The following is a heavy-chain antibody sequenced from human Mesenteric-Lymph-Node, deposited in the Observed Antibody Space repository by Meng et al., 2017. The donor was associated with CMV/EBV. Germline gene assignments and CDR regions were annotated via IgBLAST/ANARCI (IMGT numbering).Heavy chain of an antibody. D-gene: IGHD1/OR15-1a*01. CDR3: ARDRILLAETTRRGGAGWLDP. CDR1: GGTFSSYA. J-gene: IGHJ5*02. Sequence: SVKVSCKASGGTFSSYAISWVRQAPGQGLEWMGGIIPIFGTANYAQKFQGRVTITTDESTSTAYMELSSLRSEDTAVYYCARDRILLAETTRRGGAGWLDPWGQGTRVTVSS. CDR2: IIPIFGTA. V-gene: IGHV1-69*05.